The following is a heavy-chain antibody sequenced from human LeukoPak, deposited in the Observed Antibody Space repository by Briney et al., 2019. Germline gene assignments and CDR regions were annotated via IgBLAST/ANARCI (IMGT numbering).Heavy chain of an antibody. Sequence: PGRSPRLSCATSGFTFDDYAMHWVRQAPGKGLEWVSAINWNRRSIGYADTVKGRFTISRDNRKNFVYLQMNSLRVEDTALYYCAKVLVWRTLRYFDWSALDYWGQGTLVTVSS. CDR1: GFTFDDYA. D-gene: IGHD3-9*01. CDR2: INWNRRSI. J-gene: IGHJ4*02. CDR3: AKVLVWRTLRYFDWSALDY. V-gene: IGHV3-9*01.